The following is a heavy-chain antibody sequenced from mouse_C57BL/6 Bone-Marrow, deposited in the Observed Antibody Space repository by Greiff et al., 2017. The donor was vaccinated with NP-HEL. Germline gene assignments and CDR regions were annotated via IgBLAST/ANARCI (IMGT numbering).Heavy chain of an antibody. CDR1: GYTFTSYW. CDR3: ARVSTRVKWFAY. J-gene: IGHJ3*01. Sequence: QVQLQQPGAELVRPGTSVKLSCKASGYTFTSYWMHWVKQRPGQGLEWIGVIDPSDSYTNYNQKFKGKATLPVATSSSPAYMQLSSLTSEDSAVYYCARVSTRVKWFAYWGQGTLVTVSA. V-gene: IGHV1-59*01. D-gene: IGHD2-2*01. CDR2: IDPSDSYT.